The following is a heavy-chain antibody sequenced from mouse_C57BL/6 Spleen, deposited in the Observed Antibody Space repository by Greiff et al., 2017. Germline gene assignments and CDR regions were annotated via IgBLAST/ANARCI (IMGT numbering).Heavy chain of an antibody. Sequence: VQLQQSGPELVKPGASVKLSCKASGYTFTSYDINWVKQRPGQGLEWIGWIYPRDGSTKYNEKFKGKATLTVDTSSSTAYMELHSLTSEDSAVYFGARVAYGSSFYYFDYWGQGTTLTVSS. CDR2: IYPRDGST. D-gene: IGHD1-1*01. V-gene: IGHV1-85*01. J-gene: IGHJ2*01. CDR1: GYTFTSYD. CDR3: ARVAYGSSFYYFDY.